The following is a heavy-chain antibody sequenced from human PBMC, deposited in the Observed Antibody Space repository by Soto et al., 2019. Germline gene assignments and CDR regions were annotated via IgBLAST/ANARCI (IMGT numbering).Heavy chain of an antibody. CDR2: ISAYNGNT. CDR3: ARGIRYGAYSRCSAP. J-gene: IGHJ5*02. CDR1: GYTFTSYG. Sequence: ASVKVSCKASGYTFTSYGISWVRQAPGQGLEWMGWISAYNGNTNYAQKLQGRVTMTTDTSTSTAYMELSSLRSDDTAVYYCARGIRYGAYSRCSAPWGQGTLVPVSS. V-gene: IGHV1-18*01. D-gene: IGHD4-17*01.